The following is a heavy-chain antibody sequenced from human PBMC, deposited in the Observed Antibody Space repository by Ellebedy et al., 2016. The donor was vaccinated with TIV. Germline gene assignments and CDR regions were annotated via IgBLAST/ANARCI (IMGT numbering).Heavy chain of an antibody. CDR3: ARVRFSPGWFDP. Sequence: PSETLSLTCTVSGGSINNYYWNWIRQPAGKGLEWIGRLYTGGIATYNPSLKSRVDISVDTSKHQVSLKLNPVTAADTAVYFCARVRFSPGWFDPWGQGTLVTVSS. CDR1: GGSINNYY. CDR2: LYTGGIA. J-gene: IGHJ5*02. V-gene: IGHV4-4*07.